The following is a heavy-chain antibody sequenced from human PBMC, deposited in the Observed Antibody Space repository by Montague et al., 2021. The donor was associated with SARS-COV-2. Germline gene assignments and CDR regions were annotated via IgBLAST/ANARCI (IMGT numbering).Heavy chain of an antibody. CDR2: VFDSGST. J-gene: IGHJ6*02. V-gene: IGHV4-59*13. Sequence: SETLSLTCTVSGGSIGSYYWSWIRQPPGNGLEWIGHVFDSGSTNYNPSLKSRVTISVDTSKNQFSLKLSSVTAADTAVYYCARGEWLRGGMGVWGQGTTVTVSS. CDR3: ARGEWLRGGMGV. D-gene: IGHD5-12*01. CDR1: GGSIGSYY.